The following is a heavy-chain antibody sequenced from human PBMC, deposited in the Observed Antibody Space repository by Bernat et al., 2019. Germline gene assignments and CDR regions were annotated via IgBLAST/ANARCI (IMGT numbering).Heavy chain of an antibody. CDR3: AKASLKRGYRN. J-gene: IGHJ3*01. D-gene: IGHD2-2*03. Sequence: VQLVESGGGVVQPGRSLRLSCAASGFTFSSYAMSWVRQAPGKGLEWVSAISGSGGSTYYADSVKRRFTISRDNSKNTLYLQMNSLRAEDTAVYYCAKASLKRGYRNWGQGTMVTVSS. V-gene: IGHV3-23*04. CDR2: ISGSGGST. CDR1: GFTFSSYA.